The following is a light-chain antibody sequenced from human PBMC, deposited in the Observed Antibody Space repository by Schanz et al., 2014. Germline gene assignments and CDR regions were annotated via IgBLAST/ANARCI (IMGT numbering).Light chain of an antibody. Sequence: DIQMTQSPSSLSASVGDRVTITCRASQSISSYLNWYQQKPGKAPNLLIYAASSLESGVPSRFSGSGSGTEFTLTITSLQPDDFATYYCQQYASFSWTFGQGTKVEIK. V-gene: IGKV1-39*01. CDR1: QSISSY. J-gene: IGKJ1*01. CDR2: AAS. CDR3: QQYASFSWT.